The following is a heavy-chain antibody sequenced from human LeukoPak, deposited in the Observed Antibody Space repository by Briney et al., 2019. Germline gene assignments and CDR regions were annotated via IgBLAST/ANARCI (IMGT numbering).Heavy chain of an antibody. CDR3: ARDRVWTVLY. CDR1: GFTFSSYS. J-gene: IGHJ4*02. Sequence: GGSLRLSCAASGFTFSSYSMSWVRQAPGKGLEWVANINKDGSEKYYVDSVKGRFTISGDNAKNSLYLQMSSLRAEGTAVYYCARDRVWTVLYWGQGTLVTVSS. CDR2: INKDGSEK. D-gene: IGHD6-13*01. V-gene: IGHV3-7*01.